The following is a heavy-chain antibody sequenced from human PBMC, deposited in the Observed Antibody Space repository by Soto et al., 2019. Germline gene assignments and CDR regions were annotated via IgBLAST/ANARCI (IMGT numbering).Heavy chain of an antibody. Sequence: SETLSLTCPVSGGSISNFYWNWIRQPPGKGLEWIGYVDYSGTANYNPSLKSRVSTSVDTSKNQLSLKVTSVTAADTAMYYCARADTAMTTPFDYWGQGTLVTVSS. J-gene: IGHJ4*02. V-gene: IGHV4-59*12. CDR3: ARADTAMTTPFDY. CDR1: GGSISNFY. CDR2: VDYSGTA. D-gene: IGHD5-18*01.